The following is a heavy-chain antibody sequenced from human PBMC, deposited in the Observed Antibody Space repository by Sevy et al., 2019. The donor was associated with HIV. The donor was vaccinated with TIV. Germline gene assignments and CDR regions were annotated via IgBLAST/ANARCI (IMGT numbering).Heavy chain of an antibody. Sequence: GGSLRLSCAASGFTFSSYAMHWVRQAPGKGLEWVAVISYDGSNKYYADSVKGRFTISRDNSKNTLYLQMNSLRAEDTAEYYCERDLGLWKLVQAFDIWGQGTMVTVSS. CDR3: ERDLGLWKLVQAFDI. D-gene: IGHD6-6*01. V-gene: IGHV3-30-3*01. CDR1: GFTFSSYA. J-gene: IGHJ3*02. CDR2: ISYDGSNK.